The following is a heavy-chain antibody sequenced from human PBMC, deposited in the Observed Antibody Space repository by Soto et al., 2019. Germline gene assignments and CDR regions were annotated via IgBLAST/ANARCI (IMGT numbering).Heavy chain of an antibody. CDR1: GFTFDDYA. J-gene: IGHJ4*02. CDR3: AKDYYDSSGYFDY. D-gene: IGHD3-22*01. V-gene: IGHV3-9*01. Sequence: EVQLVETGGGLIQPGGSLRLSCAASGFTFDDYAMHWVRQAPGKGLEWVSGISWNSGSIGYADSVKGRFTISRDNAKNSLYLQMNSLRAEDTALYYCAKDYYDSSGYFDYWGQGTLVTVSS. CDR2: ISWNSGSI.